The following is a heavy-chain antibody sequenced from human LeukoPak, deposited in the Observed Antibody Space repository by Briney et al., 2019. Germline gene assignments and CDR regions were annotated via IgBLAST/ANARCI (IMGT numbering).Heavy chain of an antibody. CDR1: GYSLTSYW. CDR2: IYPGDSDT. J-gene: IGHJ4*02. V-gene: IGHV5-51*01. D-gene: IGHD3-16*01. CDR3: ASHQEGAFDY. Sequence: GESLKTSRKGSGYSLTSYWIDWVRQMPGKGPEWMGIIYPGDSDTRYSPSFQGQVTISADKSISTAYLQWSSLKASDTAMYYCASHQEGAFDYWGQGTLVTVSS.